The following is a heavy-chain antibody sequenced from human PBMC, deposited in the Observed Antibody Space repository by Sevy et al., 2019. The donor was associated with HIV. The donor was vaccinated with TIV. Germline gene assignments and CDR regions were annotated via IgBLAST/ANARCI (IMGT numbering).Heavy chain of an antibody. Sequence: GGSLRLSCAASEFTFSSYWMSWVRQAPGKGLEWVANIKQDGSEQYYVDSVKGRFTISRDNAKNSLYLQMNSLRAEDTAVYYCAGSGGSYDYGMDVWGQGTTVIVSS. D-gene: IGHD1-26*01. V-gene: IGHV3-7*01. CDR1: EFTFSSYW. CDR2: IKQDGSEQ. CDR3: AGSGGSYDYGMDV. J-gene: IGHJ6*02.